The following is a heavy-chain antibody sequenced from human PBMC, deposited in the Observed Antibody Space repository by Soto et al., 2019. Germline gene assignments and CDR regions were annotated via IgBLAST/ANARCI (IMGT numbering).Heavy chain of an antibody. Sequence: SETLSLTCTVSGGSISSGGYYWSWIRQHPGKGLEWIGYIYYSGSTYYNPSLKSRVTISVDTSKNQFSLKLSSVTAADTAVYYCARGKKYSSSWYEGMDVWGQGTTVTVSS. D-gene: IGHD6-13*01. CDR3: ARGKKYSSSWYEGMDV. J-gene: IGHJ6*02. CDR1: GGSISSGGYY. CDR2: IYYSGST. V-gene: IGHV4-31*03.